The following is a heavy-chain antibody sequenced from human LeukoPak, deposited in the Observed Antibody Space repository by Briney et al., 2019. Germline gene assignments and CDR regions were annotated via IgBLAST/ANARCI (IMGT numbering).Heavy chain of an antibody. CDR1: GGSISSGSYY. Sequence: PSETLSLTCTVSGGSISSGSYYWGWIRQPPGKGLEWIGNIFYSGSTYYSPSLKSRVTISLDTSRNQFSLKLSSVTAADTAVYYCARYATVTNFIDYWGQGTLVTVSS. D-gene: IGHD4-17*01. CDR3: ARYATVTNFIDY. V-gene: IGHV4-39*07. J-gene: IGHJ4*02. CDR2: IFYSGST.